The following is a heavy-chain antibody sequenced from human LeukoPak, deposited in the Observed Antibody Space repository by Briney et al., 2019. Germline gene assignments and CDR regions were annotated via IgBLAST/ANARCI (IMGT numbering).Heavy chain of an antibody. Sequence: SETLSLTCTVSGGSMSRSSDYWSWIRQPAGKRLEWIGRIDSSGSTNYNPSLKSRVTMSVDKSKNQFSLKVNSVTAADTAVYFCARELRSGTNDYWGQGTLVTVSS. D-gene: IGHD1-26*01. V-gene: IGHV4-61*02. CDR2: IDSSGST. CDR1: GGSMSRSSDY. CDR3: ARELRSGTNDY. J-gene: IGHJ4*02.